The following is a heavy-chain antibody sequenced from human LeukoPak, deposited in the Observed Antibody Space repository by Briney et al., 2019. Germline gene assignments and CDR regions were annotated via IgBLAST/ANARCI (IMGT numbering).Heavy chain of an antibody. J-gene: IGHJ4*02. Sequence: GGSLRLSCTTSGFAFDDFAMSWVRQPAGKGLEWVGFIRRRAYGGAAEYAASVKGRFIISRDDSKGIAYLQMSSLKTEDTAVYYCSRNGLVDFDYWGQGSRVIVSP. CDR2: IRRRAYGGAA. V-gene: IGHV3-49*04. CDR1: GFAFDDFA. CDR3: SRNGLVDFDY.